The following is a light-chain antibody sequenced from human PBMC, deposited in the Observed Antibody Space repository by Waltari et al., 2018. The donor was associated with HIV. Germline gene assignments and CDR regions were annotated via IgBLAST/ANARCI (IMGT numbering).Light chain of an antibody. CDR1: QGISSA. CDR3: QQFNNFPFT. Sequence: AIQLTQSPSSLSASVGGRVTITCRASQGISSALAWYQQKPGKAPKLLIYDASSLESGVPSRFSGSGSGTDFTLTISSLQPEDFATYFCQQFNNFPFTFGPGTKVDVK. CDR2: DAS. J-gene: IGKJ3*01. V-gene: IGKV1D-13*01.